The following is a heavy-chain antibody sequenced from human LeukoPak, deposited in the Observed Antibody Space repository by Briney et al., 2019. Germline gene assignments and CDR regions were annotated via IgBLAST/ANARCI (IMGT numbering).Heavy chain of an antibody. CDR3: ARDFLRVGGPRTAPFDY. D-gene: IGHD2-15*01. J-gene: IGHJ4*02. V-gene: IGHV4-38-2*02. CDR2: IYHSGST. Sequence: SETLSLTCTVSGYSISSGYYWGWIRQPPGKGLEWIGSIYHSGSTYYNPSLKSRVTISVDTSKNQFSLKLSSVTAADTAVYYCARDFLRVGGPRTAPFDYWGQGTLITVSS. CDR1: GYSISSGYY.